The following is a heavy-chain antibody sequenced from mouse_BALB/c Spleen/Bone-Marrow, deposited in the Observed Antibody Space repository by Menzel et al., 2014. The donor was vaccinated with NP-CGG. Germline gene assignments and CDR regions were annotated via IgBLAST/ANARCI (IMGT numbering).Heavy chain of an antibody. CDR2: ISYSGST. Sequence: EVKLVESGPGLVKPSQSLSLTCIVTGYSITRDYAWNWIRQFPGNKLEWMGYISYSGSTTYNPSLESRISITRDTSKNQFFLQLNSVTTEDTATCYCARSSSYDYDVGFAYWGQGTLVTVSA. J-gene: IGHJ3*01. CDR3: ARSSSYDYDVGFAY. CDR1: GYSITRDYA. V-gene: IGHV3-2*02. D-gene: IGHD2-4*01.